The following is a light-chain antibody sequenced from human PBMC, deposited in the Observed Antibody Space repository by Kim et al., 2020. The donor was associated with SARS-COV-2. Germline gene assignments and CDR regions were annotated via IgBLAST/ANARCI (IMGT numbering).Light chain of an antibody. CDR3: QQRSNWPPR. CDR2: DAS. V-gene: IGKV3-11*01. CDR1: QSLSSY. Sequence: EIVLTQSPATLSLSPGERATLSCRASQSLSSYLAWYQQKPGQAPRLLIYDASNRATGIPARFSGSGSGTDFTLTISSLEPEDFAVYYCQQRSNWPPRFGQGTRLEIK. J-gene: IGKJ5*01.